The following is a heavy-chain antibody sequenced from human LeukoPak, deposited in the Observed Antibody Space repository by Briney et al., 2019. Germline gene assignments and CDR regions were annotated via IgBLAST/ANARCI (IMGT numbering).Heavy chain of an antibody. CDR1: GGSISTYY. Sequence: SETLSLTCTVSGGSISTYYWSWIRQPPGKGLEWIAYIYYSGSTRYNPSLKSRVSISVDTSKNQFSLKLSSVTAADTAVYYFARHDYASPLIYFDYWGQGTLVTVSS. CDR3: ARHDYASPLIYFDY. CDR2: IYYSGST. J-gene: IGHJ4*02. V-gene: IGHV4-59*12. D-gene: IGHD4-17*01.